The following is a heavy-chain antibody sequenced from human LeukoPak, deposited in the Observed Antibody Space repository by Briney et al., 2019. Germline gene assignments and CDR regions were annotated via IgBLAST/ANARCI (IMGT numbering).Heavy chain of an antibody. V-gene: IGHV4-39*07. CDR2: IFYSGST. J-gene: IGHJ4*02. CDR1: GGSISTSNYY. CDR3: ARTLDDGTLDY. D-gene: IGHD1-1*01. Sequence: PSETLSLTCTVSGGSISTSNYYWGWIRQPPGKGLEWIGNIFYSGSTYYSPSLKSRVTISLDTSRNQFSLKLNSVTAADTAVYYCARTLDDGTLDYWGQGTLVTVSS.